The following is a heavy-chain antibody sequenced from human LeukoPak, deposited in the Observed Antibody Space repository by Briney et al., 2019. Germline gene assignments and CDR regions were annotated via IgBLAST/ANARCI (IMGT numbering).Heavy chain of an antibody. D-gene: IGHD2-21*01. J-gene: IGHJ6*03. CDR3: ARGDCSGSICYSPMDV. CDR1: GGSISSSSYY. CDR2: IYYSGST. Sequence: SETLSLTCTVSGGSISSSSYYWGWIRQPPGKGLEWIGSIYYSGSTYYNPSLKSRVTISVDTSKNQFSLKLSSVTAADTAVYYCARGDCSGSICYSPMDVWGTGTTVTVSS. V-gene: IGHV4-39*07.